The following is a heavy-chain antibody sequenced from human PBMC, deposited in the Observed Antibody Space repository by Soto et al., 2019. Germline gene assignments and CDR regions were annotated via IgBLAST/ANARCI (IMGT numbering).Heavy chain of an antibody. D-gene: IGHD4-17*01. J-gene: IGHJ6*03. Sequence: EVQLVESGGGLVKPGGSLRLSCAASGFTFSSYSMNWVRQAPGKGLEWVSAISSSSRYIYYADSVKGRFTISRDNAKNSLYLQMNRLMAEDTAVYYCARERGGDYGGSGYMDVWGKGTTVTVSS. CDR3: ARERGGDYGGSGYMDV. V-gene: IGHV3-21*01. CDR1: GFTFSSYS. CDR2: ISSSSRYI.